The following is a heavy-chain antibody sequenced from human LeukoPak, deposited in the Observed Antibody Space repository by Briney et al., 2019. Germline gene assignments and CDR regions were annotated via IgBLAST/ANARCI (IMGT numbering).Heavy chain of an antibody. CDR2: IYYSGTT. D-gene: IGHD2-2*01. CDR1: GGSISSSTYY. CDR3: ARAYCSSASCAKLGYFDY. J-gene: IGHJ4*02. V-gene: IGHV4-39*01. Sequence: SETLSLTCTVSGGSISSSTYYWGWIRQPPGKGLEWIGTIYYSGTTYYNPSLKSRVTISVDTSRNQFSLKLSSVTAAHTAVYYCARAYCSSASCAKLGYFDYWGQGTLVTVSS.